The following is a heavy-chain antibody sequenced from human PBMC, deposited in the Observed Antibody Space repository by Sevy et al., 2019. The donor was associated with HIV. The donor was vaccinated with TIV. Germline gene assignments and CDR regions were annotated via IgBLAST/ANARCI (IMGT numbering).Heavy chain of an antibody. D-gene: IGHD6-6*01. J-gene: IGHJ4*02. CDR2: IHHSGFT. Sequence: SETLSLTCTVSGYSIRNGYYWAWIRQPPGKGLEWIGSIHHSGFTHYNQSLKSRVIISVDTSKNQVSLELSSVTAADTAMYYCARDRKYPLYYFDYWGQGILVTVSS. CDR3: ARDRKYPLYYFDY. V-gene: IGHV4-38-2*02. CDR1: GYSIRNGYY.